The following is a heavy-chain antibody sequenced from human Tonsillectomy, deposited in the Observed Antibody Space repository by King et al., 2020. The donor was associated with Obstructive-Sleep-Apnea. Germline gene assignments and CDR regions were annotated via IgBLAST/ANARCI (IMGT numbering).Heavy chain of an antibody. D-gene: IGHD4-17*01. CDR3: ARCLDDYGDVGVRTNAFDI. Sequence: VQLVQSGAEVKKPGSSVKVSCKASGGTFSSYAISWVRQAPGQGLEWMGGIIPIFGTANYAQKFQGRVTITADESTSTAYMELSSLRSEDTAVYYCARCLDDYGDVGVRTNAFDIWGQGTMVTVSS. V-gene: IGHV1-69*01. J-gene: IGHJ3*02. CDR1: GGTFSSYA. CDR2: IIPIFGTA.